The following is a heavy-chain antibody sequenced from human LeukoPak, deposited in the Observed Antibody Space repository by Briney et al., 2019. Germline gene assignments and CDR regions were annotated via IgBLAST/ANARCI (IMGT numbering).Heavy chain of an antibody. CDR3: ARETYSSGWYADY. Sequence: GGSLRLSCAASGFTFSSYAMSWVRQAPGKGLEWVSSISSSSSYIYYADSVKGRFTISRDNAKNSLYLQMNSLRAEDTAVYYCARETYSSGWYADYWGQGTLVTVSS. J-gene: IGHJ4*02. CDR1: GFTFSSYA. CDR2: ISSSSSYI. D-gene: IGHD6-19*01. V-gene: IGHV3-21*01.